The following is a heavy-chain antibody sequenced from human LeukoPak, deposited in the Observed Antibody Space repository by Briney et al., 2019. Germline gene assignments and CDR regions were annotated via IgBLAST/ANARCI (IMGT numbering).Heavy chain of an antibody. CDR1: GFTFSSYE. J-gene: IGHJ6*02. V-gene: IGHV3-48*03. CDR2: ISSSGSTI. D-gene: IGHD6-13*01. Sequence: GGSLRLSCAASGFTFSSYEMNWVRQAPGKGLEWVSYISSSGSTIYYADSVKGRFTISRDNAKNSLYLQMNSLRAEDTAVYYCARDQPPRAAAGSRYYYYYGMDVWGQGTTVTVSS. CDR3: ARDQPPRAAAGSRYYYYYGMDV.